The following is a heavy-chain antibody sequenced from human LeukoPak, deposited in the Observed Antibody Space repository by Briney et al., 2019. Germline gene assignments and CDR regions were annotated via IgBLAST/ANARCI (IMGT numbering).Heavy chain of an antibody. Sequence: GGSLRLSCAASGFTFSDYYMSWIRQAPGRGREWVSYISSSGSTIYYADSVKGRFTISRDNAKNSLYLQMNSLRAEDTAVYYCAGGRYDFWSGMGVKYYYYGMDVWGQGTTVTVSS. CDR1: GFTFSDYY. J-gene: IGHJ6*02. V-gene: IGHV3-11*01. D-gene: IGHD3-3*01. CDR3: AGGRYDFWSGMGVKYYYYGMDV. CDR2: ISSSGSTI.